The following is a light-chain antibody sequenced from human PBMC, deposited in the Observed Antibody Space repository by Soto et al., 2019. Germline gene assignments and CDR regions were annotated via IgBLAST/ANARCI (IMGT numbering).Light chain of an antibody. CDR1: QGISNN. CDR3: QQYNSYPLT. CDR2: AAS. V-gene: IGKV1-16*02. J-gene: IGKJ1*01. Sequence: DIQMTQSPSSLSASIGDRVIITCRASQGISNNLAWFQQKPGKAPKSLIYAASNLQSGVPSKFSGSGSGTDFTRTISSLQPEDFATYYCQQYNSYPLTFGQGTKVEIK.